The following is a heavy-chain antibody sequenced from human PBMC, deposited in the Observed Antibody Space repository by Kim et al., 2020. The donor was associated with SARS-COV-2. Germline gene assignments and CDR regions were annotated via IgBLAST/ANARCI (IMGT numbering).Heavy chain of an antibody. CDR1: GFTFSSYA. CDR2: ISASGANT. V-gene: IGHV3-23*01. Sequence: GGSLRLSCAASGFTFSSYAMTWVRLVPGKGLEWVSTISASGANTYYGDSVEGRFTISRDNSNDTVYLQMNSLRVEDTATYYCAKGRLRFLGWSPGHLHDYGMDVWGHGTTVTVSS. J-gene: IGHJ6*02. CDR3: AKGRLRFLGWSPGHLHDYGMDV. D-gene: IGHD3-3*01.